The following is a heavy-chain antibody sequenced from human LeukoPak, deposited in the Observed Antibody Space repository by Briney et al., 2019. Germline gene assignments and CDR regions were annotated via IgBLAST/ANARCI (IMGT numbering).Heavy chain of an antibody. J-gene: IGHJ1*01. D-gene: IGHD6-13*01. CDR3: ARDQVAAAGTSTYHFQH. Sequence: ASVKVSCKASGYTFTSYYMHWVRQAPGQGLEWMGIINPSGGSTSYAQKFQGRVTMTRDMSTSTVYMELSSLRSEDTAVYCCARDQVAAAGTSTYHFQHWGQGTLVTVSS. V-gene: IGHV1-46*01. CDR1: GYTFTSYY. CDR2: INPSGGST.